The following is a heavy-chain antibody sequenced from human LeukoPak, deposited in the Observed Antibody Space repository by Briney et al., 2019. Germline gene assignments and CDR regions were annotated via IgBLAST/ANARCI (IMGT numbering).Heavy chain of an antibody. V-gene: IGHV3-30-3*01. J-gene: IGHJ4*02. Sequence: PGRSLRLSCAASGFTFSSYAMHWVRQAPGKGLEWVALISYDGNNKYYADSVKGRFTISRDNSKNTLYLQMNSLRAEDTAVYYCAKVKGAGAPFDYWGQGTLVTVSS. CDR3: AKVKGAGAPFDY. CDR1: GFTFSSYA. D-gene: IGHD6-19*01. CDR2: ISYDGNNK.